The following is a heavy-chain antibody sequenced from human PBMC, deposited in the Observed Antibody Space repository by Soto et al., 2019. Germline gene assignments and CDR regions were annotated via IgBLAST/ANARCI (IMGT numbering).Heavy chain of an antibody. CDR2: ISSSSSYI. J-gene: IGHJ6*02. D-gene: IGHD1-1*01. V-gene: IGHV3-21*01. CDR1: GFTFSSYS. CDR3: ARDGTLLYLRKGNYYGMDV. Sequence: EVQLVESGGGLVKPGGSLRLSCAASGFTFSSYSMNWVRQAPGKGLEWVSSISSSSSYIYYADSVKGRFTISRDNAKNSLYLQMNSLRAEDTAVYYCARDGTLLYLRKGNYYGMDVWGQGTTVTVSS.